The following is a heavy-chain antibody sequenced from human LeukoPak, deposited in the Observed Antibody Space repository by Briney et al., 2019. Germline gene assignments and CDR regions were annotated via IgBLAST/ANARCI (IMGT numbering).Heavy chain of an antibody. CDR3: SRGGIEEMARIENSVLNWFDP. CDR1: GGSISSYY. V-gene: IGHV4-59*01. Sequence: SETLSLTCTVSGGSISSYYWSWIRQPPGKGLEGIGYLYYSGSTNYNPSLKSRVTISVDTSKNQFSLRLSSLTAADTADDYCSRGGIEEMARIENSVLNWFDPWGQGTLVTVSS. J-gene: IGHJ5*02. CDR2: LYYSGST. D-gene: IGHD5-24*01.